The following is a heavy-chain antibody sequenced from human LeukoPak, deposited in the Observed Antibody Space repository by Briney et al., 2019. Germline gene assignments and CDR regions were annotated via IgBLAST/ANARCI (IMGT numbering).Heavy chain of an antibody. J-gene: IGHJ4*02. CDR2: IYYSGST. D-gene: IGHD5-18*01. CDR1: GGSISSNSYS. Sequence: PSETLSLTCTVSGGSISSNSYSRGWIRQPPGKGLEWIGTIYYSGSTYHNPSLRSRVTISVETSKNQFSLKLSSVTAADTAVYDCARLGTAMVLIDYWGQGTLVTVSS. V-gene: IGHV4-39*01. CDR3: ARLGTAMVLIDY.